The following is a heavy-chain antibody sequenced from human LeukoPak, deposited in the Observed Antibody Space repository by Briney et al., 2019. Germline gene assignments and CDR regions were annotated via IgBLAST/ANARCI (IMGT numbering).Heavy chain of an antibody. D-gene: IGHD3-22*01. CDR1: GGTFSSYA. Sequence: SVKVSCKASGGTFSSYAISWLRQAPGQGLEWMGRIIPILGIANYAQKFQGRVTITADKSTSTAYMELSSLRSEDTAVYYCARPPTYYYDSSGVDDAFDIWGQGTMVTVSS. J-gene: IGHJ3*02. CDR2: IIPILGIA. V-gene: IGHV1-69*04. CDR3: ARPPTYYYDSSGVDDAFDI.